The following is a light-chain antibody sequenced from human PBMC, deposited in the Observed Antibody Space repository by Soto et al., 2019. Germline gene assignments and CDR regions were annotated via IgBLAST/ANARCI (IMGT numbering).Light chain of an antibody. Sequence: QSVLTKPPSASGTPGQRVTISCSGSSSNIGSNTVNWYQQLPGTAPKLLIYSNNQRPSGVPGRFSGSKSGTSASLAISGLXSEDEADYYCAAWDDSLNGYVFGTGTKVTVL. V-gene: IGLV1-44*01. CDR3: AAWDDSLNGYV. CDR1: SSNIGSNT. CDR2: SNN. J-gene: IGLJ1*01.